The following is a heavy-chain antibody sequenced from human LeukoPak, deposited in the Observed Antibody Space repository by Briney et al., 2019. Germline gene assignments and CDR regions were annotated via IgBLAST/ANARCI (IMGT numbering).Heavy chain of an antibody. V-gene: IGHV3-48*02. CDR2: ISSRSMTI. Sequence: GGSLRLSCAASGFSLSSYSMNWVRQAPGKGLEWVSYISSRSMTIYYADSVKGRFTISRDNAKNSLYVQMNSLKDDDTAVYYCARDPNWYFDLWGRGTQVTVSS. CDR1: GFSLSSYS. CDR3: ARDPNWYFDL. J-gene: IGHJ2*01.